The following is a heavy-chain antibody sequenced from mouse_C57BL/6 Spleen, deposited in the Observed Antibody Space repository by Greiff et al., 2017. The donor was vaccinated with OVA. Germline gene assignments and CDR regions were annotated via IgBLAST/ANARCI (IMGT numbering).Heavy chain of an antibody. CDR2: IYPGSGNT. V-gene: IGHV1-66*01. D-gene: IGHD4-1*01. Sequence: VQLQQSGPELVKPGASVKISCKASGYSFTSYYIHWVKQRPGQGLEWIGWIYPGSGNTKYNEKFKGKATLTADTSSSTAYMQLSSLTSEDSAVYYCARLGLGAMDYWGQGTSVTVSS. CDR1: GYSFTSYY. J-gene: IGHJ4*01. CDR3: ARLGLGAMDY.